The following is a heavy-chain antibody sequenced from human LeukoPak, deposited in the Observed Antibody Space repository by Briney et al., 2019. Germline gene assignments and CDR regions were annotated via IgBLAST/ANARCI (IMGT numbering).Heavy chain of an antibody. V-gene: IGHV3-23*01. CDR2: INSGGST. CDR1: GFTCSSCA. D-gene: IGHD6-13*01. J-gene: IGHJ4*02. Sequence: GGSLRLSCAASGFTCSSCAMSWVRQAPGKGLEWVSAINSGGSTYYADSVKGRFTSSTDNSKDTMYLQMNSLRVEDTVVYYCARANNSSWHNWGQGTLVTVSS. CDR3: ARANNSSWHN.